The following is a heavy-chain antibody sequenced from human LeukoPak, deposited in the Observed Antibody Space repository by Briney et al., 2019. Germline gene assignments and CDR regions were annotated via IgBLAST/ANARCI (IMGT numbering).Heavy chain of an antibody. J-gene: IGHJ4*01. D-gene: IGHD2/OR15-2a*01. Sequence: ASVTLSFTASRYTFTSYGINWVRQAPGQGLEWMGWISPSSGGTNYARKLQVRVTMTRDTSSNTAYMELSRLRSDDTAVYYCARDGPGIKSNYDYWDQ. V-gene: IGHV1-2*02. CDR3: ARDGPGIKSNYDY. CDR2: ISPSSGGT. CDR1: RYTFTSYG.